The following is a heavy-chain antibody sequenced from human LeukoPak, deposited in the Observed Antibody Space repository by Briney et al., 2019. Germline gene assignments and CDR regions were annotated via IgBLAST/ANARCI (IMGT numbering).Heavy chain of an antibody. CDR2: FIPMVGVE. V-gene: IGHV1-69*04. Sequence: ASVKVSCKASGGTFSRNAISWVRQAPGQGLEWMGRFIPMVGVETYAQSFQGRVTITADRSTSTSYMELSSLRSEDTAVYYCARVQAVGVPVAIDAYYSYGMDVWGQGTAVTVSS. CDR1: GGTFSRNA. D-gene: IGHD2-15*01. CDR3: ARVQAVGVPVAIDAYYSYGMDV. J-gene: IGHJ6*02.